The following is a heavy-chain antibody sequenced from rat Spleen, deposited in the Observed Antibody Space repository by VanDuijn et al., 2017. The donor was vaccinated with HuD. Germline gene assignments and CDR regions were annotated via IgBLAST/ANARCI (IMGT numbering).Heavy chain of an antibody. V-gene: IGHV5-31*01. CDR2: VLHTGGNT. CDR3: AREDYYSEDFDY. Sequence: EVQLVESGGGLVQPGRSLKLSCVTSGFTFNDYWMTWIRQAPGKGLEWVASVLHTGGNTYYPDSVKGRFTISRDNAKSTLYLQMDSLRSEDTATYYCAREDYYSEDFDYWGQGVMVTVSS. J-gene: IGHJ2*01. CDR1: GFTFNDYW. D-gene: IGHD1-1*01.